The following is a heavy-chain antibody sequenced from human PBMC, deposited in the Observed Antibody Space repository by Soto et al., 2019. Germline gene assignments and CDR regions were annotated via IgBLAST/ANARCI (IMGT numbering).Heavy chain of an antibody. D-gene: IGHD3-16*01. CDR1: GYTFTSYG. CDR3: ARMGDVPYYYYGMDV. V-gene: IGHV1-18*01. J-gene: IGHJ6*02. CDR2: INGYNGNT. Sequence: QVQLVQSGAEVKKPGASVKVSCKASGYTFTSYGISWVRQAPGQGLEWMGWINGYNGNTIHAQKLQGRVTMSTDTSTRNAYMELRSLRSDDSAVYYCARMGDVPYYYYGMDVWGQGTTVTVSS.